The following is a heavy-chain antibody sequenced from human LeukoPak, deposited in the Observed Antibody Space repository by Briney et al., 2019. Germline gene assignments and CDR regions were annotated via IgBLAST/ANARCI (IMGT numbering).Heavy chain of an antibody. CDR1: GFTFGVYA. Sequence: GRSLRLSCTASGFTFGVYAMSWFRQAPGEGLEWVGFIRSKAYGGTTEYAASVKGRFTISRDDSTSIAYLQMNSLKTEDTAVYYCTKAGLDFWSGYYTGIADYWGQGTLVTVSS. V-gene: IGHV3-49*03. CDR3: TKAGLDFWSGYYTGIADY. CDR2: IRSKAYGGTT. D-gene: IGHD3-3*01. J-gene: IGHJ4*02.